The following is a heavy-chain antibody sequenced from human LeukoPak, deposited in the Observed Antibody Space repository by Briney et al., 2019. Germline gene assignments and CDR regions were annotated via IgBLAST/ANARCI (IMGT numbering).Heavy chain of an antibody. V-gene: IGHV3-33*01. J-gene: IGHJ4*02. D-gene: IGHD3-22*01. CDR1: GFTFSSYG. CDR3: ARDYYYDSSGSPFDY. Sequence: GGSLRLSCAASGFTFSSYGMPWVRQAPGKGLEWVAVIWYDGSNKYYADSVKGRFTISRDNSKNTLYLQMNSLRAEDTAVYYCARDYYYDSSGSPFDYWGQGTLVTVSS. CDR2: IWYDGSNK.